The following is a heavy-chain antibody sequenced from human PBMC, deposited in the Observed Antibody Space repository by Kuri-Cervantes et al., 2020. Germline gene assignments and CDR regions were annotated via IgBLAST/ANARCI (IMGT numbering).Heavy chain of an antibody. J-gene: IGHJ4*02. Sequence: GSLRLSCAASGFTFSDHYMDWVRQAPGKGLEWIGEINHSGSTNYNPSLKSRVTISVDTSKNQFSLKPSSVTAADTAVYYCARGSSRAVRVDYWGQGTLVTVSS. CDR2: INHSGST. CDR1: GFTFSDHY. V-gene: IGHV4-34*01. D-gene: IGHD6-6*01. CDR3: ARGSSRAVRVDY.